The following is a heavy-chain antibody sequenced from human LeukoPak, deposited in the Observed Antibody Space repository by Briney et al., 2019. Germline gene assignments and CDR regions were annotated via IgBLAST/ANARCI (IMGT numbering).Heavy chain of an antibody. CDR2: ISWNSGSI. D-gene: IGHD3-3*01. CDR3: AKDITRYDFWSGYYTNYYYYGMDV. V-gene: IGHV3-9*01. J-gene: IGHJ6*02. Sequence: GGSLRLSCAASGFTFDDYAMHWVRQAPGKGLEWVSGISWNSGSIGHADSVKGRFTISRDNAKNSLYLQMNSLRAEDTALYYCAKDITRYDFWSGYYTNYYYYGMDVWGQGTTVTVSS. CDR1: GFTFDDYA.